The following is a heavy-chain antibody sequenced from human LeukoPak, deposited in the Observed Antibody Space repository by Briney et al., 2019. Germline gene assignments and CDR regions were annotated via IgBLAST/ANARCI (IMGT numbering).Heavy chain of an antibody. J-gene: IGHJ4*02. CDR2: ISVYNGNT. V-gene: IGHV1-18*01. CDR1: GYTFISYG. Sequence: ASVKVSCKASGYTFISYGISWVRQAPGQGLEWMGWISVYNGNTNYAQKLQGRVTMTTDTSTSTAYMELRSLRSDDTAIYYCARGRGSYDDRLRQGFDYWGQGTLVTVSS. CDR3: ARGRGSYDDRLRQGFDY. D-gene: IGHD1-26*01.